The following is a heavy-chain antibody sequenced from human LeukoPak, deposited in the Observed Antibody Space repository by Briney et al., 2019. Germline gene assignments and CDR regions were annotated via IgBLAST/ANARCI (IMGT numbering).Heavy chain of an antibody. J-gene: IGHJ3*01. CDR3: AGSGWSFDAFDF. V-gene: IGHV4-59*08. CDR2: IHHSGST. D-gene: IGHD6-19*01. Sequence: SETLSLTCTVSGGSISSYYWSWIRQPPGKGLEWIGYIHHSGSTNYSPSLKSRVTISVDTSKNRFSLRLSSLTAADTAAYFCAGSGWSFDAFDFWGQGTMVTVSS. CDR1: GGSISSYY.